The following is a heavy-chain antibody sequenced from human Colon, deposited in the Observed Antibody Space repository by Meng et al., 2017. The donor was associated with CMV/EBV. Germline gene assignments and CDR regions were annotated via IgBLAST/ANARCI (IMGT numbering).Heavy chain of an antibody. Sequence: LSLTCAASGFTFSSYWMSWVRQAPGKGLEWVANIKQDGSEKYYVDSVKGRFTISRDNAKNSLYLQMNSLRAEDTAVYYCARDHRGRPHDYWGQGTLVTVSS. J-gene: IGHJ4*02. CDR2: IKQDGSEK. V-gene: IGHV3-7*01. D-gene: IGHD1-14*01. CDR1: GFTFSSYW. CDR3: ARDHRGRPHDY.